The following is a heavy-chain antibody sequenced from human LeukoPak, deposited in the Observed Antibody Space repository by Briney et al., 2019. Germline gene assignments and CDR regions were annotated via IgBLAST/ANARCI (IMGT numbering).Heavy chain of an antibody. J-gene: IGHJ6*03. CDR3: AKGGVIPGRDDYYMDV. CDR1: GFTFSSYA. CDR2: ISGSGGST. V-gene: IGHV3-23*01. Sequence: GGSLRPSCAASGFTFSSYAMNWVRQAPGKGLEWVSAISGSGGSTYYADSVKGRFTISRVNSKNPLYLQMNSLRAEDTAVYYCAKGGVIPGRDDYYMDVWGKGTTVTVSS. D-gene: IGHD3-16*02.